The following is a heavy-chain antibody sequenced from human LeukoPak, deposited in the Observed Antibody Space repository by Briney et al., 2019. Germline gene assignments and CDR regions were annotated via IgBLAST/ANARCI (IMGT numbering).Heavy chain of an antibody. Sequence: PGGSLRLSCAASGFTFSSYWMSWVRQAPGKGLEWVANIKQDGSEKYYVDSVKGRFTISRDNSKNTLYLQMNSLRAEDTAVYYCAKDRIPKNYYFDYWGQGTLVTVSS. V-gene: IGHV3-7*01. J-gene: IGHJ4*02. CDR1: GFTFSSYW. CDR3: AKDRIPKNYYFDY. D-gene: IGHD5-18*01. CDR2: IKQDGSEK.